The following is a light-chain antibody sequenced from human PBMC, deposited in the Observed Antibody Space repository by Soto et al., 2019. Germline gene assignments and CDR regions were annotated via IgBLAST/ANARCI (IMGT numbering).Light chain of an antibody. Sequence: QSALTQPASVSGSPGQSITISCNETSGDVGGYNYVSWYQLDPGKAPKLIIYEVNNRPSGVSNRFSGSKSGNTASLTISGLQAEDEADYYCTSYTSSGPWVFGGGTQLTVL. J-gene: IGLJ7*01. CDR3: TSYTSSGPWV. CDR1: SGDVGGYNY. CDR2: EVN. V-gene: IGLV2-14*01.